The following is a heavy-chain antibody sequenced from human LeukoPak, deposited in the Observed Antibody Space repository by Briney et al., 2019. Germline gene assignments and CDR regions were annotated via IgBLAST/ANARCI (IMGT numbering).Heavy chain of an antibody. CDR2: MNLNSGNT. CDR3: ARGKIAARRGSWFDP. J-gene: IGHJ5*02. D-gene: IGHD6-6*01. V-gene: IGHV1-8*03. CDR1: GYTFTSDD. Sequence: ASVKVACKASGYTFTSDDINWVRQATGQGLEWMGWMNLNSGNTGYAQKFQGRVTITRNTSISTAYMELSSLRSEDTALYYCARGKIAARRGSWFDPWGQGTLVTVSS.